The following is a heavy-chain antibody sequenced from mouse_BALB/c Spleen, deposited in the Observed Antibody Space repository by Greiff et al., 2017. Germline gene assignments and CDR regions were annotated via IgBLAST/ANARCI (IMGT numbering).Heavy chain of an antibody. V-gene: IGHV2-9*02. CDR3: ARDGVTPAWFAF. J-gene: IGHJ3*01. CDR1: GFSLTSYG. CDR2: IWAGGST. D-gene: IGHD2-12*01. Sequence: VKLMESGPGLVAPSQNLSITCTVSGFSLTSYGVHWVRQPPGKGLEWLGVIWAGGSTNYNSALMSRLSISKDNSKSQVFLKMNSLQTDDTAMYYCARDGVTPAWFAFWGQGTLVTVSA.